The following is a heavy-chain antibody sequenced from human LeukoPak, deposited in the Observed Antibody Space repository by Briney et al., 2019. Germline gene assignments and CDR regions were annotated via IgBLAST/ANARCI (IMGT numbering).Heavy chain of an antibody. CDR3: ARERIAARRWFDP. D-gene: IGHD6-6*01. CDR2: MNSNSGNT. Sequence: ASVKVSCKASGYTFTSYDINWVRQATGQGLEWMGWMNSNSGNTGYAQKFQGRVTITRNTSISTAYMELSSLRSEDTAVYYCARERIAARRWFDPWGQGTLVTVSS. V-gene: IGHV1-8*03. CDR1: GYTFTSYD. J-gene: IGHJ5*02.